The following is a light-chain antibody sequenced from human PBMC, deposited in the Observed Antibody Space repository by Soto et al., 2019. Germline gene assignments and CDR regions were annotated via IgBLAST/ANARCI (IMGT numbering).Light chain of an antibody. CDR2: GAS. CDR1: QSVSSSY. CDR3: QQYGSSLIT. V-gene: IGKV3-20*01. J-gene: IGKJ5*01. Sequence: EIVLTQSPGTLSLSPGERATLSCRASQSVSSSYLAWYQQKPGQAPRLLIYGASSRATGIPDRFSGSGSGTDFTLTISRLEPEDFAVYYCQQYGSSLITSSQGTRLEIK.